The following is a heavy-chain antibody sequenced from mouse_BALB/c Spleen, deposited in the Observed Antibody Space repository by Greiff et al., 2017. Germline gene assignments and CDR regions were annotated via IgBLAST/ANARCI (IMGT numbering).Heavy chain of an antibody. Sequence: VMLVESGPGLVAPSQSLSITCTVSGFSLTSYGVHWVRQPPGKGLEWLGVIWAGGSTNYNSALMSRLSISKDNSKSQVFLKMNSLQTDDTAMYYCARGNYEDYYAMDYWGQGTSVTVSS. CDR1: GFSLTSYG. J-gene: IGHJ4*01. D-gene: IGHD2-1*01. V-gene: IGHV2-9*02. CDR2: IWAGGST. CDR3: ARGNYEDYYAMDY.